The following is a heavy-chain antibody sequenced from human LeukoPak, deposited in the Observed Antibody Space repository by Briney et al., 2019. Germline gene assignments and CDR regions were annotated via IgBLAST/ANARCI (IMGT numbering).Heavy chain of an antibody. CDR1: GGSISSYY. CDR3: ARLLDYYDSSGYLDY. V-gene: IGHV4-59*08. D-gene: IGHD3-22*01. CDR2: IYYSGSI. J-gene: IGHJ4*02. Sequence: SETLSLTCTVSGGSISSYYWSWIRQPPGKGLEWIGYIYYSGSINYNPSLKSRVTISVDTSKNQFSLKLSSVTAADTAVYYCARLLDYYDSSGYLDYWGQGTLVTVSS.